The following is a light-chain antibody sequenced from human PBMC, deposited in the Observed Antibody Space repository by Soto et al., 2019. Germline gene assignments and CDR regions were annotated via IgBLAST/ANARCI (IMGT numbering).Light chain of an antibody. Sequence: DIQMTQSPSAVSASVGDSVTITCRASQGISSWLAWYQQEPGKAPKLLIYAASSLHSGVPSRFSGSGSGTHFTLTISSLQPEDFATYYCQQGNSLPFTFGGGTKVEIK. CDR2: AAS. J-gene: IGKJ4*01. CDR1: QGISSW. CDR3: QQGNSLPFT. V-gene: IGKV1-12*01.